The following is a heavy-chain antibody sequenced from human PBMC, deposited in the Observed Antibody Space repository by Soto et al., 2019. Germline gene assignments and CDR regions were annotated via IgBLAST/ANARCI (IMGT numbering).Heavy chain of an antibody. Sequence: SETLSLTCTVSGGSISSGGYYWSWIRQHPGKGLEWIGYIYYSGSTYYKPSLKSRVTISVDTSKKQFSLKLSSVTAAETAVYYCARIGTETNRNNYYYYYMDVWGKGTTVTVSS. CDR3: ARIGTETNRNNYYYYYMDV. V-gene: IGHV4-31*03. D-gene: IGHD1-1*01. CDR2: IYYSGST. J-gene: IGHJ6*03. CDR1: GGSISSGGYY.